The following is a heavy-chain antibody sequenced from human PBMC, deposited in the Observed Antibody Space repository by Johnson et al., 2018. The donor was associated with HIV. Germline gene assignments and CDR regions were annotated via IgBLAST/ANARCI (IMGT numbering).Heavy chain of an antibody. V-gene: IGHV3-25*03. CDR2: VNPNGGDT. D-gene: IGHD6-19*01. CDR3: ARVTGYSSGWDEWVDAFDI. Sequence: VQLVESGGGLAKHAWSPRLSCAASQFSFTSYYMNCVRQAPGNGLELVGQVNPNGGDTYLIDSGKDRFNPSRDNAKNTLHLQMNSLRAEDTALYYCARVTGYSSGWDEWVDAFDIWGQGTMVTVSS. J-gene: IGHJ3*02. CDR1: QFSFTSYY.